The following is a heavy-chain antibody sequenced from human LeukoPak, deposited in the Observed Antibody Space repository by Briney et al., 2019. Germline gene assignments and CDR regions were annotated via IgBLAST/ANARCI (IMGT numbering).Heavy chain of an antibody. CDR1: GFSVSGKF. CDR2: IYSGGST. D-gene: IGHD1-26*01. V-gene: IGHV3-53*01. Sequence: GGSLRLSCAASGFSVSGKFMSWVRQAPGKGLEWVSIIYSGGSTSYADSVKGRFTISRDNSKNTLYLQMNSLRAEDTAVYYCARDVVGATYFDWGQGTLVTVSS. CDR3: ARDVVGATYFD. J-gene: IGHJ4*02.